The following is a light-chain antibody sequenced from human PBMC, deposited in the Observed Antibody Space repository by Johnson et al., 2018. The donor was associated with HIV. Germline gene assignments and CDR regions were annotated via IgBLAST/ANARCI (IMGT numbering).Light chain of an antibody. Sequence: QSVLTQPPSVSAAPGQEVTISCSGSSSNIGNTYVYWYQQLPGTAPKLLIYENSKRPSGVPDRFSGSQSGTSATLGITGLQTGDEADYYCGAWDSSLTTYVFGTGTKATVL. V-gene: IGLV1-51*02. J-gene: IGLJ1*01. CDR2: ENS. CDR1: SSNIGNTY. CDR3: GAWDSSLTTYV.